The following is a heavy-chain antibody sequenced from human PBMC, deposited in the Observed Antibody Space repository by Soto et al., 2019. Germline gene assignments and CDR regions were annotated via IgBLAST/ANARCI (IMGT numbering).Heavy chain of an antibody. CDR3: VMERCDGYNY. Sequence: PGGSLRLSCAASGFSFNNYWMIWVRQPPGKGLVWVSHINSDGSITNYADSVKGRFTISRDNAKNTLNLQMNSLGAEDTALYYCVMERCDGYNYWGQGTLVTVSS. J-gene: IGHJ1*01. D-gene: IGHD5-12*01. V-gene: IGHV3-74*01. CDR1: GFSFNNYW. CDR2: INSDGSIT.